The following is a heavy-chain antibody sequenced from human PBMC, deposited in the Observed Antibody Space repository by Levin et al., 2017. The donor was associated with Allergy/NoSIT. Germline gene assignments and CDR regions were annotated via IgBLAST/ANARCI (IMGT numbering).Heavy chain of an antibody. V-gene: IGHV4-59*01. D-gene: IGHD2-21*02. Sequence: SETLSLTCTVSGGSISSYYWSWIRQPPGKGLEWIGYIYYSGSTNYNPSLKSRVTISVDTSKNQFSLKLSSVTAADTAVYYCARVVYCGGDCSGEFDYWGQGTLVTVSS. CDR3: ARVVYCGGDCSGEFDY. CDR2: IYYSGST. J-gene: IGHJ4*02. CDR1: GGSISSYY.